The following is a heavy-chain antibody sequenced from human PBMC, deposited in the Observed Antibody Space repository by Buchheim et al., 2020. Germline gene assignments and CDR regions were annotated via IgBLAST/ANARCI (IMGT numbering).Heavy chain of an antibody. D-gene: IGHD1-7*01. CDR3: VRYNWKYGEDFDF. Sequence: EVELVESGGGLEQPGGSLRLSCVASGFTFSNYKMNWVRLAPGRGLEWISYIAGSGTETVYADSVKSRFTVSRDNAKNSLFLQMNNLRIEDTAVYYCVRYNWKYGEDFDFWGQGTL. V-gene: IGHV3-48*03. J-gene: IGHJ4*02. CDR2: IAGSGTET. CDR1: GFTFSNYK.